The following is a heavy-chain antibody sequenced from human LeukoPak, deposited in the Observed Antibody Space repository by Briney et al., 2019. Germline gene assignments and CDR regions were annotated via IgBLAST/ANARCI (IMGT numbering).Heavy chain of an antibody. CDR3: ARDGSTGYYGSGSYRRYPDY. D-gene: IGHD3-10*01. CDR1: GYTFTSYG. V-gene: IGHV1-18*03. Sequence: GASVKVSCKASGYTFTSYGISWVRQAPGQGLEWMGWISAYNGNTNYAQKLQGRVTMTTDTSTSTAYMELRSLRSDDMAVYYCARDGSTGYYGSGSYRRYPDYWGQGTLVTVSS. CDR2: ISAYNGNT. J-gene: IGHJ4*02.